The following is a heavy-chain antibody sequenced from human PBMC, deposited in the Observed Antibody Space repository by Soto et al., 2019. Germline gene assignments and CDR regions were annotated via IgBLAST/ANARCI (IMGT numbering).Heavy chain of an antibody. D-gene: IGHD2-2*01. J-gene: IGHJ3*02. CDR2: IYPGDSDT. V-gene: IGHV5-51*01. Sequence: SCKGSGYSFTNYWIGWGRQMPGKGLEWMGIIYPGDSDTRYSPSFQGQVTISADKSISTAYLQWSSLKASDTAMYYCARQAASVVPAATGAFDIWGQGTMVTVSS. CDR1: GYSFTNYW. CDR3: ARQAASVVPAATGAFDI.